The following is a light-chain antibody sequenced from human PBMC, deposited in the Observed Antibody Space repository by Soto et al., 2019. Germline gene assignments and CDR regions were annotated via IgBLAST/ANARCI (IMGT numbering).Light chain of an antibody. CDR2: SNN. Sequence: QSVLTQPPSASGTPGQRVTISCSGSSSNIGSNPVNWYQHLPGTAPELLIFSNNQRPSGVPDRFSGSKSGTSASLAISGLQSEDEADYYCAAWDVSLNGFYGFGTGTKVTVL. V-gene: IGLV1-44*01. CDR1: SSNIGSNP. CDR3: AAWDVSLNGFYG. J-gene: IGLJ1*01.